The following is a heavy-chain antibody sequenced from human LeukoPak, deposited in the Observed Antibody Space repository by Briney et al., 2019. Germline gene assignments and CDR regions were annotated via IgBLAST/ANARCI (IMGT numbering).Heavy chain of an antibody. Sequence: GGSLRLSCAASGFTFSSYAMGWVRQAPGKGLEWVSAISGSGGRTYYADSVKGRFTISRDNAKNSLYLQMNSLRAEDTAVYYCARVSPTYYYDSSDFDYWGQGTLVTVSS. CDR3: ARVSPTYYYDSSDFDY. D-gene: IGHD3-22*01. V-gene: IGHV3-23*01. J-gene: IGHJ4*02. CDR2: ISGSGGRT. CDR1: GFTFSSYA.